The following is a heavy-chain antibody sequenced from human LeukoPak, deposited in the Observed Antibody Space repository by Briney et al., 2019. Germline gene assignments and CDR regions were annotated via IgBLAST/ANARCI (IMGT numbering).Heavy chain of an antibody. J-gene: IGHJ5*02. CDR3: ASGGYCGTTTCYPNWFDP. CDR2: ISSSGST. D-gene: IGHD2-2*01. CDR1: GGSISSYY. V-gene: IGHV4-59*01. Sequence: ETLSLTCTVSGGSISSYYWSWIRQPPGKGLEWIGYISSSGSTNYNPSLKSRVTMSVDTSKNQFSLKLSSVTAADTAVYYCASGGYCGTTTCYPNWFDPWGQGTLVTVSS.